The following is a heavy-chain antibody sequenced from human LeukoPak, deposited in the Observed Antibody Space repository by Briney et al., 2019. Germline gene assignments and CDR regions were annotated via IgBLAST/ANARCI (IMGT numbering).Heavy chain of an antibody. V-gene: IGHV5-51*01. Sequence: GEPLKISCKGSGYSFTSYWIGWVRQMPGKGLEWMGIIYPGDSDTRYSPSFQGQVTISADKSISTAYLQWSSLKASDTAMYYCARHVSYSGSYPDAFDIWGQGTMVTVSS. J-gene: IGHJ3*02. D-gene: IGHD1-26*01. CDR1: GYSFTSYW. CDR2: IYPGDSDT. CDR3: ARHVSYSGSYPDAFDI.